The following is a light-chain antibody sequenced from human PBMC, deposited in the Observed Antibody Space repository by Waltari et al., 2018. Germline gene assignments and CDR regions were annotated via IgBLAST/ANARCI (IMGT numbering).Light chain of an antibody. CDR1: SGYSRNV. CDR2: VNSDGSP. CDR3: QTGGHGTWV. V-gene: IGLV4-69*01. J-gene: IGLJ3*02. Sequence: LVLTQSPSASASLGASVKLTGTLSSGYSRNVIAWLQQQPGKGPLKWMKVNSDGSPRKGDDIPDRFSASKSGTECQLTISSLQSEDEADYFCQTGGHGTWVFGGGTKLTVL.